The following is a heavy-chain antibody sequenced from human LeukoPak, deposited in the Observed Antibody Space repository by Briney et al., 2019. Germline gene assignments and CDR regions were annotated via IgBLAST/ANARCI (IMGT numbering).Heavy chain of an antibody. CDR1: GFTFSRSW. CDR3: AAWTDRGYSY. D-gene: IGHD5-12*01. Sequence: GGSLRLSCTASGFTFSRSWMNWIRQAPGEGLEWVANINPDGDGMRFVDSVKGRFTMSRDNAQSSLHLQMNSLRVEDTAFYYCAAWTDRGYSYWGQGVLVTVSS. CDR2: INPDGDGM. J-gene: IGHJ4*02. V-gene: IGHV3-7*01.